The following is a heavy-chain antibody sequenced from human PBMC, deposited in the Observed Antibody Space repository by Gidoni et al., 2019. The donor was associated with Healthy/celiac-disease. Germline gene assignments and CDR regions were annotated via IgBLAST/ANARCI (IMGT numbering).Heavy chain of an antibody. J-gene: IGHJ4*02. V-gene: IGHV4-30-2*05. Sequence: LKSRVTISVDTSKNQFSLKVSSVTAADTAIYYCARRSSGYFDYWGQGTLVTVSS. D-gene: IGHD6-6*01. CDR3: ARRSSGYFDY.